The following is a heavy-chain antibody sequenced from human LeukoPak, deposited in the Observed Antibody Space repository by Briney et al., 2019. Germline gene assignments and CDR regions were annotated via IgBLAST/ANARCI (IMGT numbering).Heavy chain of an antibody. CDR3: VRSDNSGYYPRTLDY. CDR1: GYTFTGYY. CDR2: ISTYNGNR. J-gene: IGHJ4*02. Sequence: ASVKVSCKASGYTFTGYYMHWVRQAPGQGLEWMGWISTYNGNRNYAQKFQGRVTMTTDTPTSTAYMELRSLRSDDTAMYYCVRSDNSGYYPRTLDYWGQGTLVTVSS. D-gene: IGHD3-22*01. V-gene: IGHV1-18*04.